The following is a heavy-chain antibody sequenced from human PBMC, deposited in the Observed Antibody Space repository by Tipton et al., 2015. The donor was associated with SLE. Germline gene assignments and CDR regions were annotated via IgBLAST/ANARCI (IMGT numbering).Heavy chain of an antibody. J-gene: IGHJ6*02. CDR2: IYPGDSDT. D-gene: IGHD6-13*01. V-gene: IGHV5-51*01. CDR1: GYTFTSYW. CDR3: ARQQHGGFYYYTLDV. Sequence: VQLVQSGAEVKKSGESLKISCKGSGYTFTSYWIGWVRQMPGKGLEWMGIIYPGDSDTRYSPPFQGQVTFSADKSISTAYLQWSYLKAADTAMYYCARQQHGGFYYYTLDVWGQGTTVTVSS.